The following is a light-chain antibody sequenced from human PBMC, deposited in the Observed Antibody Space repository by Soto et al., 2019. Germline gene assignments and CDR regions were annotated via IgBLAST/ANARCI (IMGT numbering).Light chain of an antibody. Sequence: IHMTQSPSALSASVGDRVTISCRASETISHYLNWYQQKPGKAPKLLIYSASKLQSGVPARFSGSGSGTDFTLTISSLEPEDFAVYYCQQRSNWLFGQGTRLEI. CDR2: SAS. CDR1: ETISHY. J-gene: IGKJ5*01. V-gene: IGKV1-39*01. CDR3: QQRSNWL.